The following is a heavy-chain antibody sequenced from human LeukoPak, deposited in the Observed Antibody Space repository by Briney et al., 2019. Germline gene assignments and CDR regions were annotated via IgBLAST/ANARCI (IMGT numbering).Heavy chain of an antibody. CDR3: ARSEVTTGLFDY. V-gene: IGHV4-4*07. CDR2: IYTSGST. J-gene: IGHJ4*02. Sequence: SETLSLTCTVSGGSISSYYWSWIRQPAGKGLEWIGRIYTSGSTNYNPSLKSRVTISVDKSKNQFSLKLSSVTAADTAVYYCARSEVTTGLFDYRGQGPLVTVSS. D-gene: IGHD4-11*01. CDR1: GGSISSYY.